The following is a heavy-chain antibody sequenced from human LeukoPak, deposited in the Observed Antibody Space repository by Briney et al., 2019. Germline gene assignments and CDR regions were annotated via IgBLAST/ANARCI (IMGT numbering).Heavy chain of an antibody. J-gene: IGHJ4*02. CDR2: IPYDGSDE. Sequence: GGSLRLSCVASGLAFSSYSMHWVRQAPGKGLEWVGVIPYDGSDEYYTDSVKGRFTISRDNSKNTVYLQMNSLRADDTAVYYCARDFTPEWFDIHWGQGTLVTVSS. D-gene: IGHD3-3*01. CDR1: GLAFSSYS. V-gene: IGHV3-30*04. CDR3: ARDFTPEWFDIH.